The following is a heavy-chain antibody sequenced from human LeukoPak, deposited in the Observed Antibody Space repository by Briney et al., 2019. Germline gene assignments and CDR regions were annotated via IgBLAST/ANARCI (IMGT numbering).Heavy chain of an antibody. J-gene: IGHJ4*02. CDR2: IYYSGST. Sequence: PSETLSLTCTVSGGSISSYYWSWIRQPPGKGLEWIGYIYYSGSTNYNPSLKSRVTISVDTSKNQFSLKLSSVTAADTAVYYCARGDYYDGSGYLFWGQGTLVTVSS. D-gene: IGHD3-22*01. V-gene: IGHV4-59*01. CDR1: GGSISSYY. CDR3: ARGDYYDGSGYLF.